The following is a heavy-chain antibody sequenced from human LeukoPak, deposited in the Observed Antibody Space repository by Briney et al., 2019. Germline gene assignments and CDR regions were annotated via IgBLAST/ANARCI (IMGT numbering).Heavy chain of an antibody. D-gene: IGHD2-2*01. CDR3: ARDTLVVPAAMRGNYYYYGMDV. CDR1: GGTFSSYA. J-gene: IGHJ6*02. V-gene: IGHV1-69*13. CDR2: IIPIFGTA. Sequence: SVKVSFKASGGTFSSYAISWVRQAPGQGLEWMGGIIPIFGTANYAQKFQGRVTITADESTSTAYMELSSLRSEDTAVYYCARDTLVVPAAMRGNYYYYGMDVWGQGTTVTVSS.